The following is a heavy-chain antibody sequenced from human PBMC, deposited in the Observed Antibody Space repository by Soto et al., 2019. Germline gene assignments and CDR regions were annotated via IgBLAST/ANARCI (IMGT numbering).Heavy chain of an antibody. V-gene: IGHV3-30*18. Sequence: PGGSLRLSCAASGFTFSSYGMHWVRQAPGKGLEWVAVISYDGSNKYYADSVKGRFTISRDNSKNTLYLQMNSLRAEDTAVYYCAKVKSRLELRGYFDYWGQGTLVTVSS. CDR1: GFTFSSYG. D-gene: IGHD1-7*01. CDR2: ISYDGSNK. CDR3: AKVKSRLELRGYFDY. J-gene: IGHJ4*02.